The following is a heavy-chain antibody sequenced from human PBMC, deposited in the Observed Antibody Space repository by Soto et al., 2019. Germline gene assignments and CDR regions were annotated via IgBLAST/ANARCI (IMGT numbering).Heavy chain of an antibody. CDR2: IGTAGDT. Sequence: GGSLRLSCAASGFTFSSYDMHWVRQATGKGLEWVSAIGTAGDTYYPGSVKGRFTISRENAKNSLYLQMNSLRAGDTAVYYGARGRTYYYDRGFYYWGQGTLVTVSS. CDR1: GFTFSSYD. D-gene: IGHD3-22*01. V-gene: IGHV3-13*01. J-gene: IGHJ4*02. CDR3: ARGRTYYYDRGFYY.